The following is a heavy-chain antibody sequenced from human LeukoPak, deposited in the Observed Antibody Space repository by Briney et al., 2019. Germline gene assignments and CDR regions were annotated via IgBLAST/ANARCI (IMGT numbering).Heavy chain of an antibody. CDR2: IYYSGST. CDR3: ARDPVPAATGYYYYGMDV. V-gene: IGHV4-59*01. D-gene: IGHD2-2*01. J-gene: IGHJ6*02. Sequence: SETLSLTCTVSGGSLSSYYWSWIRQPPGKGLEWIGYIYYSGSTNYNPSLKSRVTISVDTSKNQFSLKLSSVTAADTAVYYCARDPVPAATGYYYYGMDVWGQGTTVTVSS. CDR1: GGSLSSYY.